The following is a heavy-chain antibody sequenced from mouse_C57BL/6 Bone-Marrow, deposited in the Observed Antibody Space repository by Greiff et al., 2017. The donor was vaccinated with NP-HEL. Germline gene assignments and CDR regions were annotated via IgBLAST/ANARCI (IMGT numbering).Heavy chain of an antibody. Sequence: QVQLQQSGAELVRPGASVKLSCKASGYTFTDYYINWVKQRPGQGLEWIARIYPGSGNTYYNEKFKGKATLTAEKSSSTAYLQLSSLTSEDSAVYFCARKDWWGQGTTLTVSS. V-gene: IGHV1-76*01. J-gene: IGHJ2*01. CDR3: ARKDW. CDR1: GYTFTDYY. CDR2: IYPGSGNT.